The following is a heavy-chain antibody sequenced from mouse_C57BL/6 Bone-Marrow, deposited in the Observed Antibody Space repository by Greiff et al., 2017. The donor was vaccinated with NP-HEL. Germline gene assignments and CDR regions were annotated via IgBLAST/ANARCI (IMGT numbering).Heavy chain of an antibody. V-gene: IGHV1-59*01. J-gene: IGHJ4*01. Sequence: QVQLQQPGAELVRPGTSVKLSCKASGYTFTSYWMHWVKQRPGQGLEWIGVIDPSDSYTNYNQKFKGKATLTVDTSSSTAYMQLSSLTSEDSAVYYCAKYYDAMDYWGQGTSFTVSS. CDR2: IDPSDSYT. D-gene: IGHD1-1*02. CDR1: GYTFTSYW. CDR3: AKYYDAMDY.